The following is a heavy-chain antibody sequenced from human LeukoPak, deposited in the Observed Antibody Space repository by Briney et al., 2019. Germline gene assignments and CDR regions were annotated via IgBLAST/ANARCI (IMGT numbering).Heavy chain of an antibody. J-gene: IGHJ4*02. CDR2: FSSAGSYT. V-gene: IGHV3-21*01. Sequence: PGGSLGLSCAASGLTFSAYIMNWVGQAPGRGLGWVSSFSSAGSYTYYTDSLKGRFTISRDNAKSSLYLQMNSLRAEDTAVYYCARDRSPYDGSGYSFDYWGQGTLVTVSS. CDR3: ARDRSPYDGSGYSFDY. D-gene: IGHD3-22*01. CDR1: GLTFSAYI.